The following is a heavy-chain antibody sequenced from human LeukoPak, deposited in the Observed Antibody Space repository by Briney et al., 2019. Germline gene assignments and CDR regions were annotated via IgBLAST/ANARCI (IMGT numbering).Heavy chain of an antibody. V-gene: IGHV1-46*01. J-gene: IGHJ4*02. CDR3: ARGRYYDILTGYYPYFDY. CDR1: GYTFTSYY. D-gene: IGHD3-9*01. Sequence: GASVKVSCKASGYTFTSYYMHWVRQAPGQGLERMGIINPSGGSTSYAQKFQGRVTMTRDMSTSTVYMKLSSLRSEDTAVYYCARGRYYDILTGYYPYFDYWGQGTLVTVSS. CDR2: INPSGGST.